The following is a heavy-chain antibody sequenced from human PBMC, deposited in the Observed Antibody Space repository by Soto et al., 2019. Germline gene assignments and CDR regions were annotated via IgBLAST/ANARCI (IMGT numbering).Heavy chain of an antibody. CDR3: AHRLSSGLYWIY. V-gene: IGHV2-5*02. D-gene: IGHD6-19*01. J-gene: IGHJ4*02. Sequence: QITLKESGPTLVKPTQTLTLTCTFSGFSLSTSGVAVGWIRLPPGRALEWLALIYWDDDKRYSPSLNSRLSITKDSSKNQVVLTMTNMDPVDTATYYCAHRLSSGLYWIYWGQGTLVTVSS. CDR2: IYWDDDK. CDR1: GFSLSTSGVA.